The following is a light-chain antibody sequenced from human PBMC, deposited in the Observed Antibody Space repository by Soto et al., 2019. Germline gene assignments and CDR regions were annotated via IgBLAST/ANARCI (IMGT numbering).Light chain of an antibody. V-gene: IGKV3-15*01. CDR1: QSVSSN. J-gene: IGKJ4*01. Sequence: EIVMTQSPATLSVSTGERATLSCRASQSVSSNLAWYQQKPGQAPRLLIYGASTRATGIPARFSGSGSATAFTLTISRLQSEEFAVYYCQQYNNWPLLTFGGGTKVEIK. CDR3: QQYNNWPLLT. CDR2: GAS.